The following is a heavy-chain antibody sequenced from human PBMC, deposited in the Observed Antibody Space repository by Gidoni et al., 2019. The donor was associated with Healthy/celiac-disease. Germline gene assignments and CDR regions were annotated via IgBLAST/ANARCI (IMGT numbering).Heavy chain of an antibody. Sequence: QVQLQESGPGLVKPSETLSLTCAVSGYSISSGYYWGWIRQPPGKGLEWIGSIYHSGSTYYNPSLKSRVTISVDTSKNQFSLKLSSVTAADTAVYYCARDLGYCSGGSCYWWPPFDYWGQGTLVTVSS. V-gene: IGHV4-38-2*02. J-gene: IGHJ4*02. CDR1: GYSISSGYY. CDR3: ARDLGYCSGGSCYWWPPFDY. D-gene: IGHD2-15*01. CDR2: IYHSGST.